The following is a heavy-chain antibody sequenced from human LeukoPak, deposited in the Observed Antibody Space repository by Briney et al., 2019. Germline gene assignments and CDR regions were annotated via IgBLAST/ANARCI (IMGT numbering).Heavy chain of an antibody. CDR2: INYSGNT. J-gene: IGHJ2*01. CDR3: ARMIAAAGTEYFDL. V-gene: IGHV4-59*01. D-gene: IGHD6-13*01. Sequence: PSETLSLTCTVSGGSISSYYWNWIRQPPGKGLEWIGYINYSGNTNYNPSLKSRVTISVDTSKNQFSLKVNSVTTADTAVYYCARMIAAAGTEYFDLWGRGTLVTVSS. CDR1: GGSISSYY.